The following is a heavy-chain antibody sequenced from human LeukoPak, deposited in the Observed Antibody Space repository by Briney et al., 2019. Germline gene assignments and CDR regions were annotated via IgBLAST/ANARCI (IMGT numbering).Heavy chain of an antibody. J-gene: IGHJ6*02. Sequence: GASVKVSCEASGYTFTGYYMHWVRQAPGQGLEWVGWINPRSGGTNYAQKFQGRVTMTVDPSSNTAHMELSNLRSDDTAMYYCARDFGWIQPQWGYYYYGMDVWGQGTTVTVSS. V-gene: IGHV1-2*02. D-gene: IGHD5-18*01. CDR2: INPRSGGT. CDR1: GYTFTGYY. CDR3: ARDFGWIQPQWGYYYYGMDV.